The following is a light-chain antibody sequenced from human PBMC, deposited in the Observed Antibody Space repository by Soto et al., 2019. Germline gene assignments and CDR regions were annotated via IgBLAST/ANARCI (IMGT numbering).Light chain of an antibody. Sequence: EIVLTQSPETLSLSPGERATLFCRASQTLSINSLAWYQQKPGQAPRLLIYGASSRATGIPDRFSGRGAWAGFTLTISRFEPEDFALYYRQPQDILPVTFGEGTRLE. J-gene: IGKJ5*01. V-gene: IGKV3-20*01. CDR1: QTLSINS. CDR2: GAS. CDR3: QPQDILPVT.